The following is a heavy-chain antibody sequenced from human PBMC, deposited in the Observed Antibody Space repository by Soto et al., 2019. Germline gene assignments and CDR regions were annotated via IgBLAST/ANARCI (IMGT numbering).Heavy chain of an antibody. V-gene: IGHV3-23*01. J-gene: IGHJ4*02. D-gene: IGHD6-6*01. CDR3: AKSITARPFDY. CDR2: ISGSGGNT. CDR1: GFTFSSYA. Sequence: GGSLRLSCTASGFTFSSYAMSWVRQAPGKGLEWVSAISGSGGNTYYADSVKGRFTISRDNSKNTLYLQMNSLRAGDTAVYYCAKSITARPFDYLGQGALVTVSS.